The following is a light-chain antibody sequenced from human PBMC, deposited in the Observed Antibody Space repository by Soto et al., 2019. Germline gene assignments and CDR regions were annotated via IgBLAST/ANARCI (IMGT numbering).Light chain of an antibody. J-gene: IGKJ5*01. CDR2: AAS. CDR3: QQYNNWPPVT. V-gene: IGKV3-15*01. Sequence: VMTQSPATLSVSPGERATLSCRASHNVGTKLDWYQQKPGQSPRLLIYAASTRATDIPARFSGSGSGTEFTLTITSLQSEDFAVYYCQQYNNWPPVTFGQGTRLESK. CDR1: HNVGTK.